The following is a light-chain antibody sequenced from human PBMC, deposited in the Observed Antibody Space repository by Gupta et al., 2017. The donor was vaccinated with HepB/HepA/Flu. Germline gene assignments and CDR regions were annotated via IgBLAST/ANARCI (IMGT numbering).Light chain of an antibody. CDR1: SSSFGGNY. Sequence: QSVLTQPPSASGTPGPRVPFSCSGSSSSFGGNYVYWYQQLPGTAPQLLIYRNNQRPSGVPDRFSGSKSGTSASLAISGLRSEDEADYYCAAWDDSRSAVVFGGGTKLTV. CDR3: AAWDDSRSAVV. J-gene: IGLJ2*01. CDR2: RNN. V-gene: IGLV1-47*01.